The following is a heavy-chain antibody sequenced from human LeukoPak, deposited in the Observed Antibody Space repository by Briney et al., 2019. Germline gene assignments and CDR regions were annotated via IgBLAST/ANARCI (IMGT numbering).Heavy chain of an antibody. J-gene: IGHJ4*02. Sequence: PGGSLRLSCAASGFTFSSYGMHWVRQAPGKGLEWVAVIWYDGSNKYYADSVKGRFTISRDNSKNTLYLQMNSLRAEDTALYYCARDRSGWGGGPDYWGQGTLVTVSS. CDR1: GFTFSSYG. D-gene: IGHD6-19*01. CDR2: IWYDGSNK. V-gene: IGHV3-33*01. CDR3: ARDRSGWGGGPDY.